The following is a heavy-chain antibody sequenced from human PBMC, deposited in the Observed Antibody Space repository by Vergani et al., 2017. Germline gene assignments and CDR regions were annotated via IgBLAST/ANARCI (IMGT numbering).Heavy chain of an antibody. D-gene: IGHD3-22*01. CDR1: GGSFSGYY. CDR2: INHSGST. Sequence: QVQLQQWGAGLLKPSETLSLTCAVYGGSFSGYYWSWIRQPPGKGLEWIGEINHSGSTNYNPSLKSRVTISVDTSKNQFSLKLSSVTAADTAVYYCARGYYYDSSGYCYLDSWGQGTLVNVSS. V-gene: IGHV4-34*01. J-gene: IGHJ4*02. CDR3: ARGYYYDSSGYCYLDS.